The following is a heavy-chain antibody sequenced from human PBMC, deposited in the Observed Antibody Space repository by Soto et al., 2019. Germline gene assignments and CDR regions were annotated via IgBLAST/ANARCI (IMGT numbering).Heavy chain of an antibody. D-gene: IGHD4-17*01. J-gene: IGHJ6*02. V-gene: IGHV4-39*01. CDR1: GGSISSSSYY. CDR2: IYYSGST. CDR3: RVWDGDASFYYYYGMDV. Sequence: QLQLQESGPGLVKPSETLSLTCTVSGGSISSSSYYWGWIRQPPGKGLEWIGSIYYSGSTYYNPSHKSQVTISVDTSKNQFSLKLSSVTAADTAVYYCRVWDGDASFYYYYGMDVWGQGTTVTVSS.